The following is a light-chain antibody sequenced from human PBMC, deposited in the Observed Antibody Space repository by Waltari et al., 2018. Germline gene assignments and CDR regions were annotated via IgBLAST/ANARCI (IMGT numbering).Light chain of an antibody. CDR1: QILVHIDGNTD. CDR2: KVS. Sequence: VVLTQSPLSLPVTLGQPASISCSSSQILVHIDGNTDLNRFQQRPGQSPGRLIYKVSNRDSGVPDRFSGTGSGTDFTLKISRVEAEDVGVYYCMQGTHWPPTFGQGTKVEIK. CDR3: MQGTHWPPT. V-gene: IGKV2-30*02. J-gene: IGKJ1*01.